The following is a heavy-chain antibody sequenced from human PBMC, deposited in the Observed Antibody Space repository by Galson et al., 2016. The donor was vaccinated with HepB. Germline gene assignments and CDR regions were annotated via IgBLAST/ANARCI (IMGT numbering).Heavy chain of an antibody. CDR1: GFTFSSYA. Sequence: SLRLSCAASGFTFSSYAMSWVRQAPGKGLEWVSAITGSGGSTFYADSVKGRFTMSRDNSKNTLYLQMNSLRAEDTAVYYCAKVFGGGFWSGYDYWGQGTLVTVSS. V-gene: IGHV3-23*01. D-gene: IGHD3-3*01. CDR3: AKVFGGGFWSGYDY. J-gene: IGHJ4*02. CDR2: ITGSGGST.